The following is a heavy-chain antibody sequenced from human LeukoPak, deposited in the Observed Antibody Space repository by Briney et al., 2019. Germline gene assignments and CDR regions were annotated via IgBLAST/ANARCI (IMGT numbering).Heavy chain of an antibody. Sequence: PGGSLRLSCAASGFTFSSCGMSWVRQAPGKGLEWVSGISASGGSTYYADSVKGRFTISRDNSKNTLYLQMNSLRTEDTAVYYCAKSAYDSSDYYSDDTFDYWGQGTLVTVSS. D-gene: IGHD3-22*01. J-gene: IGHJ4*02. CDR1: GFTFSSCG. CDR2: ISASGGST. V-gene: IGHV3-23*01. CDR3: AKSAYDSSDYYSDDTFDY.